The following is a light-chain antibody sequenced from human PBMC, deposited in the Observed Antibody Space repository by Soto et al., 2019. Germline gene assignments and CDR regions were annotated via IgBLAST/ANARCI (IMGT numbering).Light chain of an antibody. CDR2: KVS. CDR3: MQGQHCPIT. Sequence: DVVMTQSPLSLPVTLGQPASISCRSSQSLVNSDGDTYLNWFQQRPGQSPRRLIYKVSNRDSGVPERFTGSGSGTGFTLKISRVEAEDVGVYYCMQGQHCPITFGQGTRLEIK. J-gene: IGKJ5*01. V-gene: IGKV2-30*01. CDR1: QSLVNSDGDTY.